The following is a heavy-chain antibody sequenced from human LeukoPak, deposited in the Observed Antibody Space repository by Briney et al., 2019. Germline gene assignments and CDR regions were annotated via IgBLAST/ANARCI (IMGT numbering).Heavy chain of an antibody. CDR1: GFTVSSNY. CDR2: IKSTTDGGTT. CDR3: TTDLSRSYYYGSGSGDY. Sequence: GGSLRLSCAASGFTVSSNYMSWVRQAPGKGLEWVGRIKSTTDGGTTDYAAPVKGRFTISRDDSKNTLYLQMNSLKTEDTAVYYCTTDLSRSYYYGSGSGDYWGQGTLVTVSS. V-gene: IGHV3-15*01. D-gene: IGHD3-10*01. J-gene: IGHJ4*02.